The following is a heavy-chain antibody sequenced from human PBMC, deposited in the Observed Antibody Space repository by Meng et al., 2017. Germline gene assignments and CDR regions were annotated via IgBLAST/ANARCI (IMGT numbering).Heavy chain of an antibody. J-gene: IGHJ4*02. CDR3: AKDPRLIVVVPADFDY. Sequence: GESLKISCTASGFTFGDYAMSWVRQAPGKGLEWVSAISGSGGSTYYADSVKGRFTISRDNSKNTLYLQMNSLRAEDTAVYYCAKDPRLIVVVPADFDYWGQGTLVTVSS. CDR2: ISGSGGST. CDR1: GFTFGDYA. D-gene: IGHD2-2*01. V-gene: IGHV3-23*01.